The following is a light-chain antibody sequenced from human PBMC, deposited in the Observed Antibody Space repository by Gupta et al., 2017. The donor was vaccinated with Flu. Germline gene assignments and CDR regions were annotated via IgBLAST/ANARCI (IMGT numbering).Light chain of an antibody. V-gene: IGKV4-1*01. J-gene: IGKJ2*03. CDR2: WAS. CDR1: QSSLYSSKNKNY. CDR3: QQDDSTPYS. Sequence: DIVMTHSPGSLAVSLGERATINCKSSQSSLYSSKNKNYLAWYQQKPGQPPKLLIYWASTRESGVPDSFSGRGSGTDFTLTISSLQAEDVAVYYCQQDDSTPYSFGQGTKLEIK.